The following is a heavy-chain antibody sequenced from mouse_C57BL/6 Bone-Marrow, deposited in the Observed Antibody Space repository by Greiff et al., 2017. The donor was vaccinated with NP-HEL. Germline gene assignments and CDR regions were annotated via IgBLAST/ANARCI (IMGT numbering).Heavy chain of an antibody. CDR1: GYTFTSYW. V-gene: IGHV1-5*01. Sequence: EVQLQQSGTVLARPGASVKMSCKTSGYTFTSYWMHWVKQRPGQGLEWIGAIYPGKSDTSYNQKFKGKAKLTAVTSASTAYMELSSLTNEDSAVYYCTRPRQLRLPWFAYWGQGTLVTVSA. CDR3: TRPRQLRLPWFAY. CDR2: IYPGKSDT. D-gene: IGHD3-2*02. J-gene: IGHJ3*01.